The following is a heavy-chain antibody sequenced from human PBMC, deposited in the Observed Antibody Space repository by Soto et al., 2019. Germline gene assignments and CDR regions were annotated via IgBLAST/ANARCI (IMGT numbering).Heavy chain of an antibody. D-gene: IGHD7-27*01. J-gene: IGHJ6*02. CDR3: ARKSLGRGHLNSGMDV. V-gene: IGHV1-18*01. CDR1: GYTFTSYG. Sequence: ASVKVSCKASGYTFTSYGISWVRQAPGQGLEWMGWISAYNGNTNYAQKLQGRVTMTTDTSTSTAYMELRSLRSDDTAVYYCARKSLGRGHLNSGMDVWGQGTTVTVSS. CDR2: ISAYNGNT.